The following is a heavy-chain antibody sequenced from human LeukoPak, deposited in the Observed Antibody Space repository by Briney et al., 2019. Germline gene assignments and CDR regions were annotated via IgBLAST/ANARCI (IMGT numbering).Heavy chain of an antibody. V-gene: IGHV1-2*04. J-gene: IGHJ6*02. CDR3: ARDRAYCGGDCYSPTYYYYGMDV. CDR2: INPNSGGT. CDR1: GYTFTCYY. Sequence: ASVKVSCKASGYTFTCYYMHWVRQAPGQGLEWMGWINPNSGGTNYAQKFQGWVTMTRDTSISTAYMELSRLRSDDTAVYYCARDRAYCGGDCYSPTYYYYGMDVWGQGTTVTVSS. D-gene: IGHD2-21*02.